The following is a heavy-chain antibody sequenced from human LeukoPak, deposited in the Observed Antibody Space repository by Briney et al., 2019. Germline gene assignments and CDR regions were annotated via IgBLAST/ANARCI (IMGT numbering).Heavy chain of an antibody. CDR2: IIPIFGTE. D-gene: IGHD6-13*01. Sequence: ASVKVSCKASGGTFSSYAISWVRQARGQGLEWMGGIIPIFGTENYAQKFQGRVRITTDESTSTAYMELSSLRSEDTAVYYCARSAAIAAATGSFDYWGQGTLVTVSS. CDR3: ARSAAIAAATGSFDY. J-gene: IGHJ4*02. V-gene: IGHV1-69*05. CDR1: GGTFSSYA.